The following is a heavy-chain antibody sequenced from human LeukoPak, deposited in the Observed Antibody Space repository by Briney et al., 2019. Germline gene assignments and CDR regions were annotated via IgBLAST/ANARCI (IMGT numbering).Heavy chain of an antibody. CDR1: GYTITDYY. CDR3: ATGSMGYCSSTSCPSDY. Sequence: ASVKVSCKASGYTITDYYMHWVQQAPGKGLEWMGRVDPEDGETIYAEKFQGRVTITADTSTDTAYMELSSLRSEDTAVYYCATGSMGYCSSTSCPSDYWGQGTLVTVSS. CDR2: VDPEDGET. D-gene: IGHD2-2*01. V-gene: IGHV1-69-2*01. J-gene: IGHJ4*02.